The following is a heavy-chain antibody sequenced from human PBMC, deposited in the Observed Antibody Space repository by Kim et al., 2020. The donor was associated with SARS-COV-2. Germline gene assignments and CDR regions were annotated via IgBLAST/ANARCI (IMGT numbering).Heavy chain of an antibody. CDR3: ASLRQQLVRGWFDP. D-gene: IGHD6-13*01. CDR1: GGTFSSYA. CDR2: IIPIFGTA. J-gene: IGHJ5*02. Sequence: SVKVSCKASGGTFSSYAISWVRQAPGQGLEWMGGIIPIFGTANYAQKFQGRVTITADESTSTAYMELSSLRSEDTAVYYCASLRQQLVRGWFDPWGQGTLVTVSS. V-gene: IGHV1-69*13.